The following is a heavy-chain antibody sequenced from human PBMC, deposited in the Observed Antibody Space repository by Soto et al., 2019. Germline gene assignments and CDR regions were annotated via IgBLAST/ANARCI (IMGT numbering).Heavy chain of an antibody. CDR1: GGSISSNSYS. V-gene: IGHV4-39*01. Sequence: PSETLSLTCSVSGGSISSNSYSWGWIRQPPGKGLEWIGTLYSSRDTYYNPSLKSQVTISADTSQNQFSLDLTSVTAADTAVYYCARLGGSYAVPHFDYWGQGTLVTVS. CDR2: LYSSRDT. J-gene: IGHJ4*02. CDR3: ARLGGSYAVPHFDY. D-gene: IGHD1-26*01.